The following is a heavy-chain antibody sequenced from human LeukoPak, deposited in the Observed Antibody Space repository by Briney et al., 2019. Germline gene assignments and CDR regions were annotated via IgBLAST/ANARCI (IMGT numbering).Heavy chain of an antibody. Sequence: GASVKVSCKASGYTFTGYYIHWVRQAPGQGLEWMGWINPNSGGTNYVQKFQGRVTVTRDTSISTGYMELSSLRSDDTAVYYCARRRFGSSVSRGYYYYYMDVWGKGTTVTISS. CDR3: ARRRFGSSVSRGYYYYYMDV. J-gene: IGHJ6*03. V-gene: IGHV1-2*02. CDR2: INPNSGGT. D-gene: IGHD3-10*01. CDR1: GYTFTGYY.